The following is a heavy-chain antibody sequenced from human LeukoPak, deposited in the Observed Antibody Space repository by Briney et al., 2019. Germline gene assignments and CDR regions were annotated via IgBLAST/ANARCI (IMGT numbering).Heavy chain of an antibody. CDR3: ARDQGVTMIEPPDY. V-gene: IGHV1-46*01. Sequence: ASVKVSCKASGYAFTSYYMHWVRRAPGQGLEWMGIINPSGGSTNYAQKFQGRVTMTRDTSTSTVYMELSSLRSEDTAVYYCARDQGVTMIEPPDYWGQGTLVTVSS. D-gene: IGHD3-22*01. CDR2: INPSGGST. CDR1: GYAFTSYY. J-gene: IGHJ4*02.